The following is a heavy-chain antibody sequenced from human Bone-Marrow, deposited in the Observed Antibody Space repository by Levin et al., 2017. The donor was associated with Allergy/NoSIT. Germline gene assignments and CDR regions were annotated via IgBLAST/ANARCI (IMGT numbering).Heavy chain of an antibody. Sequence: GGSLRLSCAASGFTFSSYGMHWVRQAPGKGLEWVAVISYDGSNKYYADSVKGRFTISRDNSKNTLYLQMNSLRAEDTAVYYCAKDQATELLSKYYYYGMDGWGQGTTVTVSS. CDR1: GFTFSSYG. V-gene: IGHV3-30*18. D-gene: IGHD1-26*01. J-gene: IGHJ6*02. CDR3: AKDQATELLSKYYYYGMDG. CDR2: ISYDGSNK.